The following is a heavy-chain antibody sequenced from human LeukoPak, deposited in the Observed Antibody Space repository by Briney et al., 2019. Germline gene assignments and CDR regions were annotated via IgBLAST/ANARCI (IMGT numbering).Heavy chain of an antibody. CDR3: ARDLTGTDYFDY. Sequence: GGSLRLSCAASGFTFSSSAMSWVRQAPGKGLEWVSAISNNGGYTYYADSVQGRFTISRDNSKSTLCLQMNSLRAEDTAVYYCARDLTGTDYFDYWGQGTLVTVSS. CDR1: GFTFSSSA. D-gene: IGHD1-7*01. V-gene: IGHV3-23*01. J-gene: IGHJ4*02. CDR2: ISNNGGYT.